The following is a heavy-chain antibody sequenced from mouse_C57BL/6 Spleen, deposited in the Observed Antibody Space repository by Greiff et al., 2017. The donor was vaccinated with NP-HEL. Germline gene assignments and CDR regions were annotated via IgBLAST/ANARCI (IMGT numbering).Heavy chain of an antibody. V-gene: IGHV1-69*01. CDR2: IDPSDSYT. D-gene: IGHD3-3*01. CDR1: GYTFTSYW. J-gene: IGHJ1*03. CDR3: ARKGTYWYFDV. Sequence: VKLQQPGAELVMPGASVKLSCKASGYTFTSYWMHWVKQRPGQGLEWIGEIDPSDSYTNYNQKFKGKSTLTVDKSSSTAYMQLSSLTSEDSAVYYCARKGTYWYFDVWGTGTTVTVSS.